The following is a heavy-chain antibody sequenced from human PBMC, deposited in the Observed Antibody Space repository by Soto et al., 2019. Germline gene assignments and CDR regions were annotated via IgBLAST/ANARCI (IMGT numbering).Heavy chain of an antibody. D-gene: IGHD7-27*01. CDR1: GYTLTELS. CDR2: FDPEDGET. V-gene: IGHV1-24*01. Sequence: ASVKVSCKVSGYTLTELSMHWVRQAPGKGLEWMGGFDPEDGETIYAQKFQGRVTMTEDTSTETAYMELSNLRSEDTAVYYCATETGNNDAFDIWGQGTMVTVSS. J-gene: IGHJ3*02. CDR3: ATETGNNDAFDI.